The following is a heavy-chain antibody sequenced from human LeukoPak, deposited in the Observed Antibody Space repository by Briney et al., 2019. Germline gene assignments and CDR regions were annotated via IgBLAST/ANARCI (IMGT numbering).Heavy chain of an antibody. Sequence: GGSLRLSCAASGFTFNTYSMNWARQAPGKGLEWVSSIDCSGGYMFYVDSVKGRFIISRDNAQDSLSPQMNSLRAGDTAVYYCLRGDRRDYWGQGTMVTVCS. CDR3: LRGDRRDY. J-gene: IGHJ4*02. CDR2: IDCSGGYM. V-gene: IGHV3-21*06. CDR1: GFTFNTYS.